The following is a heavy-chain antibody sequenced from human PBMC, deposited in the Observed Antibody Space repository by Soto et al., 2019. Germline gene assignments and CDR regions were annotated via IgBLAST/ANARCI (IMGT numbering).Heavy chain of an antibody. CDR2: FVPNFGTA. J-gene: IGHJ6*02. CDR1: GGTFSSFA. Sequence: GASVKVSCKASGGTFSSFAIRWVRQAPGQGLEWMGGFVPNFGTANYTQKFQGRVTITEDASTGTAYMELSSLRSEDTAVYYCASGNVGLIVSYYYHGMDIWGQGTTVTVSS. D-gene: IGHD2-15*01. V-gene: IGHV1-69*13. CDR3: ASGNVGLIVSYYYHGMDI.